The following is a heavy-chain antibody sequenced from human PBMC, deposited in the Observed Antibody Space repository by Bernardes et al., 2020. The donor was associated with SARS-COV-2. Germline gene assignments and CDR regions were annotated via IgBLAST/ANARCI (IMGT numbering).Heavy chain of an antibody. J-gene: IGHJ4*02. V-gene: IGHV3-74*01. CDR3: ARDFGGPVDH. Sequence: GGSLRLSCAASGFTFSSYWMHWVRQAPGKGLVWVSRMNIDGSRTDYADSVRGRFTIIRDNDQNTLYLQMNSLRIEDTAVYYCARDFGGPVDHWCKGTLVTGS. D-gene: IGHD3-16*01. CDR2: MNIDGSRT. CDR1: GFTFSSYW.